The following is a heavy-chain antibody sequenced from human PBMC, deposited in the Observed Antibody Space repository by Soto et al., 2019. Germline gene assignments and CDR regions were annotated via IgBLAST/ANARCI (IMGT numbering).Heavy chain of an antibody. D-gene: IGHD2-2*01. CDR1: GGTFSRYA. CDR2: IIPIFGTA. V-gene: IGHV1-69*01. CDR3: ARDREDIVVVPAAD. Sequence: QVQLVQSGAEVKKPGSSVKVSCKASGGTFSRYAISWVRQAPGQGLQWMGGIIPIFGTANYAQKFQDRVTITADEFTSTAYMELSSLRSEDTDVYYCARDREDIVVVPAADWGQGTLVTVSS. J-gene: IGHJ4*02.